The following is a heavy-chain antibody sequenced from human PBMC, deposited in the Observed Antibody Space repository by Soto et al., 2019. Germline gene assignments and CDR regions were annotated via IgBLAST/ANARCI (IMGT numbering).Heavy chain of an antibody. J-gene: IGHJ3*02. Sequence: ETLSLPFTVSGGSISSYYWSWLRQPPGKGLEWIGYIYYSGSTNYNPSLKSRVTISVDTSKNQFSLKLSSVTAADTAVYYCARAPGGYNAFDIWGQGTMVTGSS. CDR1: GGSISSYY. CDR2: IYYSGST. D-gene: IGHD5-12*01. V-gene: IGHV4-59*01. CDR3: ARAPGGYNAFDI.